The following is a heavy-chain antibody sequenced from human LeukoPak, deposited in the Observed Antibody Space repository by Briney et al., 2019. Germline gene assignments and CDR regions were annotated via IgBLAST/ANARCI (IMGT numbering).Heavy chain of an antibody. J-gene: IGHJ4*02. D-gene: IGHD3-10*01. Sequence: GGSLRLSCAASGFTVSSNYMSWVRQAPGKGLEWVSVIYTGGTTYYADSVKGRFTISRDNSKNTLYLQMNSLRAEDAAVYYCAEFYGSGTYTFDYWGQGTLVTVSS. CDR3: AEFYGSGTYTFDY. CDR2: IYTGGTT. CDR1: GFTVSSNY. V-gene: IGHV3-66*02.